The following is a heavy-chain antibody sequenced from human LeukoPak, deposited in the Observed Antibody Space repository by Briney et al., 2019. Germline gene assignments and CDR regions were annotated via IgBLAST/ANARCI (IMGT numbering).Heavy chain of an antibody. Sequence: ASVKVSCKASGYTFTSYSISWVRQAPGQGLEWMGWISAYNGNTIYAQKVKGRVTMTTDTSTSTAYMELRSLKSDDTAVYYCARVHYYDRSGSHFDYWGQGTPVTVSS. J-gene: IGHJ4*02. CDR2: ISAYNGNT. V-gene: IGHV1-18*01. CDR3: ARVHYYDRSGSHFDY. CDR1: GYTFTSYS. D-gene: IGHD3-22*01.